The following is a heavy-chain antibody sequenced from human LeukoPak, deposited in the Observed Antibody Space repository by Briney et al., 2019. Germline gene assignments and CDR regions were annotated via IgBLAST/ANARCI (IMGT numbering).Heavy chain of an antibody. J-gene: IGHJ4*02. CDR1: GFIFSTYN. V-gene: IGHV3-21*01. D-gene: IGHD5-18*01. CDR3: ARDYDRGYSRRFFDY. CDR2: ISSTGSSI. Sequence: PGGSLRLSCAASGFIFSTYNIHWVRQAPGKGLEWVSSISSTGSSIFYADSVKGRFTISRDNAKKSLYLQMNSLRAEDTAVYYCARDYDRGYSRRFFDYWGQGTLVTVSS.